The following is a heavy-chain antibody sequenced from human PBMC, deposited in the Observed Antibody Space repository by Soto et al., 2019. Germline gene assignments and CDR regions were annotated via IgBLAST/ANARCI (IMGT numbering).Heavy chain of an antibody. CDR2: ITNKRNKYKT. Sequence: PGGSLRLSCAASGFTFSDHFMDWVRQAPGKGLEWVGRITNKRNKYKTDYAASVKGRFTISRDDSKKSLYLQMNRLKTEDTAVYYCARAGFRSDTYSSTWIDYWGQGSLVTVSS. D-gene: IGHD6-13*01. CDR1: GFTFSDHF. V-gene: IGHV3-72*01. J-gene: IGHJ4*02. CDR3: ARAGFRSDTYSSTWIDY.